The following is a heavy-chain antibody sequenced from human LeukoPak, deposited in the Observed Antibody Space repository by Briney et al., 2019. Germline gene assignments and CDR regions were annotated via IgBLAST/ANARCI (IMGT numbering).Heavy chain of an antibody. CDR3: ARESTVAGTARYLDY. Sequence: SETLSLTCTVSGGSISSSSYYWGRIRQPPGKGLEWIGSIYYSGSTYYNPSLKSRVTISVDTSKNPCSLKLSSLTAADTAVYYCARESTVAGTARYLDYWGQGTLVTVSS. CDR2: IYYSGST. J-gene: IGHJ4*02. CDR1: GGSISSSSYY. V-gene: IGHV4-39*07. D-gene: IGHD6-13*01.